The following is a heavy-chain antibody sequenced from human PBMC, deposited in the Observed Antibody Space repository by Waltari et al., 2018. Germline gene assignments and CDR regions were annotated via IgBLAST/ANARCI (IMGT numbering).Heavy chain of an antibody. J-gene: IGHJ6*02. D-gene: IGHD3-3*01. CDR1: GFTFSSYA. V-gene: IGHV3-30*01. CDR3: ARGQAKYYDFWSGYPLSGYGMDV. Sequence: QVQLVESGGGVVQPGRSLRLSCAASGFTFSSYAMHWVRQAPGKGLEWVAVISYDGSNKYYADSVKGRFTISRDNSKNTLYLQMNSLRAEETAVYYCARGQAKYYDFWSGYPLSGYGMDVWGQGTTVTVSS. CDR2: ISYDGSNK.